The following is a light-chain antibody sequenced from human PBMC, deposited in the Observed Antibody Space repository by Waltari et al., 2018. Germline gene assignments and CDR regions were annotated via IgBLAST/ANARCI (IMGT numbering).Light chain of an antibody. CDR1: SIDVGAHDY. CDR3: SSYSTSSSLIL. V-gene: IGLV2-14*03. CDR2: DVN. Sequence: QSALSQPASVSGSPGQSITIPCTGASIDVGAHDYVSWYQQHPGKAPKLIIRDVNNRPSGVSNRFSGSKSGNTASLTISGLQAEDEADYYCSSYSTSSSLILFGEGTKVTVL. J-gene: IGLJ2*01.